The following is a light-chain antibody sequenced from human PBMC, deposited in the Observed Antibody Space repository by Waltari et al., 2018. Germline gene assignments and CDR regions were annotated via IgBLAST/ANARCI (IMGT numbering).Light chain of an antibody. CDR2: INN. J-gene: IGLJ2*01. CDR3: SAWDDSLNGHVI. Sequence: QSLLTQPPSASGTPGQTVTISCSGSWSNIGTNVVSWYQQLPGTAPNLLIHINNQRPSGVPARFSCSKSGTSASLAISGLQSADEADYYGSAWDDSLNGHVIFGGGTKLTVL. CDR1: WSNIGTNV. V-gene: IGLV1-44*01.